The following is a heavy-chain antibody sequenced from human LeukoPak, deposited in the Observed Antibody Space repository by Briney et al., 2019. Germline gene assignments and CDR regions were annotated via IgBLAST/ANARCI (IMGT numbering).Heavy chain of an antibody. J-gene: IGHJ4*02. CDR1: GGSISSYY. D-gene: IGHD1-26*01. CDR2: ISTGGST. CDR3: ARENSGSYREFDY. Sequence: SETLSLACTVHGGSISSYYGSWIRQPAGKGLEWIGRISTGGSTNYNTSLKSRVSMSVDTSKNQFSLKLSSVTAADTAVFYCARENSGSYREFDYWGQGTLVTVSS. V-gene: IGHV4-4*07.